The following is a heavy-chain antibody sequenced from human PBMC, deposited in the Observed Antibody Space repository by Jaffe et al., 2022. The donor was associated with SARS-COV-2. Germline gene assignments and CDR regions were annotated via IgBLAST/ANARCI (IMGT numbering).Heavy chain of an antibody. D-gene: IGHD3-10*01. CDR1: GYIFTNYW. J-gene: IGHJ4*02. CDR2: IYPPDSNT. Sequence: QLVQSGAEVKKPGESLKISCRGSGYIFTNYWIGWVRQMPGKGLEWMGIIYPPDSNTKYSPSFQGQVTISVDKSINTAYLQWSSLKASDTAMYYCARHGFGGDLFPGHYWGQGTLVTVSS. V-gene: IGHV5-51*01. CDR3: ARHGFGGDLFPGHY.